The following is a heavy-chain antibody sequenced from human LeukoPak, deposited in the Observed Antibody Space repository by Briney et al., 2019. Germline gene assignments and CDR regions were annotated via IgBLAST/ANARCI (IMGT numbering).Heavy chain of an antibody. Sequence: PGGSLRLSCAASGFTFSSNYMSWVRQAPGKGLEWVSVIYSGGSTYYADSVKGRFTISRDNSKNTLYLQMNSLRAEDTAVYYCAKDDFWSGYSAYGMDVWGQGTTVTVSS. CDR3: AKDDFWSGYSAYGMDV. J-gene: IGHJ6*02. D-gene: IGHD3-3*01. V-gene: IGHV3-53*01. CDR2: IYSGGST. CDR1: GFTFSSNY.